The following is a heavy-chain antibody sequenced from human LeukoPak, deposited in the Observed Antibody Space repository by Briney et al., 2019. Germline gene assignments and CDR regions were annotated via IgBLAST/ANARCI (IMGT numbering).Heavy chain of an antibody. D-gene: IGHD3-22*01. CDR2: TKKDGSEK. CDR1: GFTFSSYW. CDR3: VRGDTSGYYYELSFDY. V-gene: IGHV3-7*01. J-gene: IGHJ4*02. Sequence: GGSLRLSCAASGFTFSSYWMSWVRQAPGKGLEWVANTKKDGSEKEYVDSVKGRFTISRDNAKNSLYLQMNSLRVEDTAVYYCVRGDTSGYYYELSFDYWGQGTLVTVSS.